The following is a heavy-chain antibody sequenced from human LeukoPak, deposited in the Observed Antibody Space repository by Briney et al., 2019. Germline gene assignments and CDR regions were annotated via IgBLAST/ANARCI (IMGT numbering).Heavy chain of an antibody. CDR3: AREYSSSSGRVFDC. CDR2: ISTDGSST. CDR1: GFTFSSYW. D-gene: IGHD6-6*01. J-gene: IGHJ4*02. Sequence: GGSLRLSCAASGFTFSSYWMHWVRQPPGKGLVWVSRISTDGSSTAYADSVKGRFTVSRDSGKNTLYLQMNSLRAEDTAVYYCAREYSSSSGRVFDCWGQGTLVTVSS. V-gene: IGHV3-74*01.